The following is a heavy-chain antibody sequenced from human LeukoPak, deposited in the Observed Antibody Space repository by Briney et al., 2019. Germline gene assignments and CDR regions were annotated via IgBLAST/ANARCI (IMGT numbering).Heavy chain of an antibody. Sequence: SGGSLRLSCAASRFTFSSYAMSWVRQAPGKGLEWVSAITGSGGSTYYADSVKGLTISRDNSKNTLYLQLNSLRAEDTAVYYCATLQGSSWQRYYFDYWGQGTLVTVPS. CDR1: RFTFSSYA. D-gene: IGHD6-13*01. V-gene: IGHV3-23*01. CDR2: ITGSGGST. CDR3: ATLQGSSWQRYYFDY. J-gene: IGHJ4*02.